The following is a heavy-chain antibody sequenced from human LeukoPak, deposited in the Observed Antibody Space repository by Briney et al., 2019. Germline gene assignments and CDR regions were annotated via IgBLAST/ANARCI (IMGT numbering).Heavy chain of an antibody. J-gene: IGHJ4*02. V-gene: IGHV4-39*01. Sequence: PSETLPLTCTVSGGSISSSSYYWGWIRQPPGKGLEWIGSIYYSGSTYYNPSLKSRVTISVDTSKNQFSLKLSSVTAADTAVYYCARHYYDSSGYYYRNFDYWGQGTLVTVSS. CDR2: IYYSGST. CDR1: GGSISSSSYY. D-gene: IGHD3-22*01. CDR3: ARHYYDSSGYYYRNFDY.